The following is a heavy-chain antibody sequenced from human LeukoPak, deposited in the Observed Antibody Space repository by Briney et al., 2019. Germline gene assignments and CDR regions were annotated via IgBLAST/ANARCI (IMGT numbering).Heavy chain of an antibody. CDR1: GYSISSGYY. D-gene: IGHD5-12*01. CDR2: IYHSGST. J-gene: IGHJ4*02. V-gene: IGHV4-38-2*02. Sequence: SETLSLTCTVSGYSISSGYYWGWIRPPPGKGLEWIGSIYHSGSTYYNPSLKSRVTISVDTSKNQFSLKLSSVTAADTAVYYCARWLSAFADYWGQGTLVTVSS. CDR3: ARWLSAFADY.